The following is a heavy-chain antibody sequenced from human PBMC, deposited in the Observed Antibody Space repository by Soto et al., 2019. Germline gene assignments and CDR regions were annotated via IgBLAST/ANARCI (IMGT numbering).Heavy chain of an antibody. CDR1: GYIFITYW. J-gene: IGHJ6*02. V-gene: IGHV5-51*01. Sequence: PGESLKISCKASGYIFITYWIAWVRQMPGKGLEWMGIIYPGDSDTRYSPSYQGQVTVSADKSISTAYLQWSSLKASDTAMYYCARRHSSRWYYYDYGADVWGQGTTVTVSS. CDR3: ARRHSSRWYYYDYGADV. CDR2: IYPGDSDT. D-gene: IGHD2-2*01.